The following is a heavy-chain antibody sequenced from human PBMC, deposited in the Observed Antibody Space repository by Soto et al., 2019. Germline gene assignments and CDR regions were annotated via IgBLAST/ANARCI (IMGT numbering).Heavy chain of an antibody. CDR1: GGSISSYY. V-gene: IGHV4-59*08. CDR3: ARHQWDDADMDV. CDR2: IYYSGST. D-gene: IGHD1-26*01. Sequence: SETLSLTCTVSGGSISSYYWSWIRQPPGKGLEWIGYIYYSGSTNYNPSLKSRVTISVDTSKNQFSLKLSSVTAADTAVYYCARHQWDDADMDVWGKGTTVTVSS. J-gene: IGHJ6*03.